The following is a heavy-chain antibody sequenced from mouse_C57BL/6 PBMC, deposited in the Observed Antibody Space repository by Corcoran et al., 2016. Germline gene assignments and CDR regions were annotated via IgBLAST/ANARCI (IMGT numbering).Heavy chain of an antibody. CDR1: GYTFTDYY. V-gene: IGHV1-26*01. J-gene: IGHJ2*01. Sequence: EVQLQQSGPELVKPGASVKISCKASGYTFTDYYMNWVKQSHGKSLEWIGDINPNNGGTSYNQKFKGKATLTVDKSSSTAYMELRSLTSEDSAVYYCARGYGSRYFDYWGQGTTLTVSS. CDR3: ARGYGSRYFDY. CDR2: INPNNGGT. D-gene: IGHD1-1*01.